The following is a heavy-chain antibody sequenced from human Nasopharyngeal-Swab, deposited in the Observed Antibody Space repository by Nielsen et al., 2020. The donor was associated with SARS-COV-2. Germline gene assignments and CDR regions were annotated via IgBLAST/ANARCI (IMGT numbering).Heavy chain of an antibody. CDR1: GFTFDDYA. Sequence: GGSLRLSCAASGFTFDDYAMHWVRQAPGRGLEWVSGISWNIANIGYADSVKGRFTISRDNAKKSLYLQMNSLRAEDTALYYCAKDLGIDYYDSTGGIDYWGQGTLVTVSS. CDR2: ISWNIANI. J-gene: IGHJ4*02. CDR3: AKDLGIDYYDSTGGIDY. V-gene: IGHV3-9*01. D-gene: IGHD3-22*01.